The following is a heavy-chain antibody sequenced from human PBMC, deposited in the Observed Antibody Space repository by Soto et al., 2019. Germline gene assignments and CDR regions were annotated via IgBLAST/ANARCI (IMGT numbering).Heavy chain of an antibody. J-gene: IGHJ4*02. V-gene: IGHV1-69*01. CDR1: GGSFSSYP. CDR3: ASGGRGYSSAPRYYFDD. CDR2: IIPIFATV. Sequence: QVQLVQSGSEVKKPGSSVKVSCKASGGSFSSYPISWVRQAPGQGLEWMAGIIPIFATVHYAQKFQGRVTITADESTSTAYMELTSLRAEDTAVYFCASGGRGYSSAPRYYFDDWGQGTLVTVSS. D-gene: IGHD5-18*01.